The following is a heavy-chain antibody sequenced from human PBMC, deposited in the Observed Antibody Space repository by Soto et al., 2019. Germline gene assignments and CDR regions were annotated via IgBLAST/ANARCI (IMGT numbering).Heavy chain of an antibody. CDR2: IIPILGIA. CDR1: GGTFSSYT. D-gene: IGHD6-13*01. V-gene: IGHV1-69*02. CDR3: ASPIRPDGSAAGSFQH. J-gene: IGHJ1*01. Sequence: QVQLVQSGAEVKKPGSSVKVSCKASGGTFSSYTISWVRQAPGQGLEWMGRIIPILGIANYAQKFQGRVTSTADKSTSTAYMELSSLRSEDTAVYYCASPIRPDGSAAGSFQHWGQGTLVTVSS.